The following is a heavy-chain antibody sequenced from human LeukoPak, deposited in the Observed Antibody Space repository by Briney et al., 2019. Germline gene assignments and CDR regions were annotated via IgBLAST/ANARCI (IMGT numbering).Heavy chain of an antibody. J-gene: IGHJ4*02. D-gene: IGHD3-22*01. CDR3: ARGGRYYDSSGLYYFDY. CDR1: GGSISSYY. Sequence: SSETLSLTCTVSGGSISSYYWSWIRQPPGKGLEWIGYIYYSGSTNYNPSLKSRVTISVDTSKNQSSLKLSSVTAADTAVYYCARGGRYYDSSGLYYFDYWGQGTLVTVSS. V-gene: IGHV4-59*01. CDR2: IYYSGST.